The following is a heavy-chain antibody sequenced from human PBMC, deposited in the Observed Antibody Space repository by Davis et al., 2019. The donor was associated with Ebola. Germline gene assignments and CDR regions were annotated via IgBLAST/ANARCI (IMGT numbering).Heavy chain of an antibody. Sequence: SETLSLTCAVYGGSFSGHYWSWIRQPPGKGLEWIGEINHSGSTKYDPSLKSRVTISVDTSKSQFSLKVSSVTAADTAVYYCASPPGYYGMDVWGQGTTVTVSS. CDR1: GGSFSGHY. V-gene: IGHV4-34*01. CDR2: INHSGST. CDR3: ASPPGYYGMDV. J-gene: IGHJ6*02.